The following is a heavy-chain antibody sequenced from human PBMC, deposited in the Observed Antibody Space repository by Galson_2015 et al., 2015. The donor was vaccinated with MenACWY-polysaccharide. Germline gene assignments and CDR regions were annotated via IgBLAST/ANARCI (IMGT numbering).Heavy chain of an antibody. CDR2: IFPGDSDI. V-gene: IGHV5-51*01. Sequence: QSGAEVKKPGESLKISCKASGYSFTSYWIGWVRQMPGKGLEWMGIIFPGDSDIRYSPSFQVKVTTSADKSISTAYLQWSSLKASDSAMYYCARHGPDSSRWQPFNYWRHRTLVAVSS. D-gene: IGHD6-13*01. CDR1: GYSFTSYW. CDR3: ARHGPDSSRWQPFNY. J-gene: IGHJ4*01.